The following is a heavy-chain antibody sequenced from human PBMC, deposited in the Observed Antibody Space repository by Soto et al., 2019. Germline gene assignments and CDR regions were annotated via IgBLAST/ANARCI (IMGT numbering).Heavy chain of an antibody. D-gene: IGHD6-19*01. CDR3: AREAAVAGTSFDY. V-gene: IGHV1-46*01. CDR2: INPSVGSA. CDR1: GYTFTSYY. J-gene: IGHJ4*02. Sequence: QVQLVQSGAEVKKPGASVKVSCKASGYTFTSYYLHWVRQAPGQGLEWMARINPSVGSATYSQKFQGRVTMTRDTSTSTVSMELRSLRSEDTAVYYCAREAAVAGTSFDYWGQGTLVNVSS.